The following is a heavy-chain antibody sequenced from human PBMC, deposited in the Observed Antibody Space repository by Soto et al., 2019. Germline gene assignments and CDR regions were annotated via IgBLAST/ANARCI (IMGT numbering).Heavy chain of an antibody. CDR2: TYHTGAT. D-gene: IGHD4-17*01. V-gene: IGHV4-39*01. CDR3: ARKDYGDYFYYFNY. J-gene: IGHJ4*02. Sequence: SETLSLTCTVSGGSIGSNGYYWGWIRQPPGKGLEWIGTTYHTGATSYNPSLKSRVTISVDTSKNQFSLELSSVTAADTAVYFCARKDYGDYFYYFNYCGQGTMVTVYS. CDR1: GGSIGSNGYY.